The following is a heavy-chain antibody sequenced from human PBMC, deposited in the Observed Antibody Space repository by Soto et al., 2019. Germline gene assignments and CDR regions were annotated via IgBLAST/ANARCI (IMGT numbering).Heavy chain of an antibody. CDR3: SRSKMRGSSSSGTYYYYMDV. CDR1: GGSISSSSYY. D-gene: IGHD6-6*01. CDR2: IYYSGST. J-gene: IGHJ6*03. Sequence: SETLSLTCTVSGGSISSSSYYWGWLRQPPGKRLEWIGSIYYSGSTYYNPSLKSRVTISVDTSKNQFSLKLSSVTAADTAVYYCSRSKMRGSSSSGTYYYYMDVWGKGTTVSVSS. V-gene: IGHV4-39*01.